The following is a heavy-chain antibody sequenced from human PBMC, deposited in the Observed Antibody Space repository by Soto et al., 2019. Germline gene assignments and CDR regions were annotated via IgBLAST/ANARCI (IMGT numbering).Heavy chain of an antibody. D-gene: IGHD3-10*01. Sequence: QVQLVESGGGVVQPGRSLRLSCAASGFTFSSHGMHWVRQAPGKGLEWVAVIWYDGSNKYYADSVKGRFTISRDNSKNTLYLQMNSLRAEDTAVYYCARDPSKGFGWFDPWGQGTLVTVSS. CDR1: GFTFSSHG. CDR2: IWYDGSNK. V-gene: IGHV3-33*01. CDR3: ARDPSKGFGWFDP. J-gene: IGHJ5*02.